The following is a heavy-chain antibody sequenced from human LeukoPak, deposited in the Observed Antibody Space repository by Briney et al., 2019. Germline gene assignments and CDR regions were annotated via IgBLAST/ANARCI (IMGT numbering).Heavy chain of an antibody. D-gene: IGHD2-2*01. Sequence: ASVKVSCKASGYTFTSYGISWVRQAPGQGLEWMGWISAYNGNTNYAQKLQGRVTMTTDTSTSTAYMELRSLRSDDTAAYYCAREVVPAAIHFYYYYYMDVWGKGTTVTVSS. CDR1: GYTFTSYG. CDR2: ISAYNGNT. V-gene: IGHV1-18*01. CDR3: AREVVPAAIHFYYYYYMDV. J-gene: IGHJ6*03.